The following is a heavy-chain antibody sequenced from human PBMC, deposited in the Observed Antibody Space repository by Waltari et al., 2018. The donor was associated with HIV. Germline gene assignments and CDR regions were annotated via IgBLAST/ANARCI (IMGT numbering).Heavy chain of an antibody. V-gene: IGHV4-31*03. CDR3: AAGITSGKGDYYFMDV. J-gene: IGHJ6*03. CDR1: GVSISSGGSY. D-gene: IGHD3-10*01. Sequence: QIQLEESGPGLVKPSQTLSLTCNVSGVSISSGGSYWNWVRQLPGKGLQWIGYIYYSGSTYYNPSLNGRVSMSVDISKAQFSLKVNSVTAADTAVYYCAAGITSGKGDYYFMDVWGKGTAVTVSS. CDR2: IYYSGST.